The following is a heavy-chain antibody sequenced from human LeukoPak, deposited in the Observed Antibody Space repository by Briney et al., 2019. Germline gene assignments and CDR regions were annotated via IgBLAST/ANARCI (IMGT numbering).Heavy chain of an antibody. V-gene: IGHV4-59*08. J-gene: IGHJ4*02. Sequence: SETLSLTCTVSGGSISSYYWSWIRQPPGKGLEWIGYIHNSGSTNYNPSLKSRVTISVDTSKNQFSLKVSSVTAADTAVYYCARRRGELWLDYWGQGALVTVSS. CDR1: GGSISSYY. D-gene: IGHD3-16*01. CDR2: IHNSGST. CDR3: ARRRGELWLDY.